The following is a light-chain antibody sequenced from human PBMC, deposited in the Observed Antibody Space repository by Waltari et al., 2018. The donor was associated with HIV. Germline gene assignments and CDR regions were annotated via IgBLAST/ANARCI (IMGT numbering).Light chain of an antibody. V-gene: IGLV6-57*03. Sequence: NFMLTQPHSVSGSPGKTVTISCTRSSRSIASNYVPWYQQRPGSAPIILIYEDTERPSGVPDRFSASIDSSSNSASLTISGLKTEDEADYYCQSSDSIIAVFGGGTKLTVL. CDR1: SRSIASNY. J-gene: IGLJ3*02. CDR2: EDT. CDR3: QSSDSIIAV.